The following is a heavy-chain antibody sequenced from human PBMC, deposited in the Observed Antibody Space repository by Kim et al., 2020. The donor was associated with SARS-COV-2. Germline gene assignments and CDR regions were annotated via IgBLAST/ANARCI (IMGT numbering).Heavy chain of an antibody. D-gene: IGHD5-12*01. J-gene: IGHJ1*01. CDR1: GYTFSTYW. CDR3: AGRMGYRRSPDYLDG. CDR2: IYPRDSDA. Sequence: GESLKISCRASGYTFSTYWIAWVRQMPGKGLEWMGYIYPRDSDARYSPSFHGQVAMSADNSITTAYLEWSSLRASDTAMYYCAGRMGYRRSPDYLDGWGRGTLVPVSS. V-gene: IGHV5-51*01.